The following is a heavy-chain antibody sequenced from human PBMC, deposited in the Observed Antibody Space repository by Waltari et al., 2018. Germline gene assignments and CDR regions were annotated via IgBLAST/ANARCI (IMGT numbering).Heavy chain of an antibody. CDR1: GGSISSSSYY. J-gene: IGHJ5*02. CDR2: IYYSGRT. Sequence: QLQLQESGPGLVKPSETLSLTCTVSGGSISSSSYYWGWIRQPPGKGLEWIGSIYYSGRTYYNPSRKSRVTISVDTSKNQFSLKLSSVTAADTAVYYCARGAGYQFDPWGQGTLVTVSS. D-gene: IGHD2-15*01. V-gene: IGHV4-39*01. CDR3: ARGAGYQFDP.